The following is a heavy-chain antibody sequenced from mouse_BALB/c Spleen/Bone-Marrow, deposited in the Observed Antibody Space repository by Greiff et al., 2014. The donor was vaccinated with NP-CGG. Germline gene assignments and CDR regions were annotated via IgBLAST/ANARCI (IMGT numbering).Heavy chain of an antibody. J-gene: IGHJ2*01. CDR2: ITYSANT. D-gene: IGHD4-1*01. CDR3: ATGYYFDY. Sequence: VQLQQSGPSLVKPSQTLSLTCSVTGDSITRGYWNWIRKFPGNKLEYMGYITYSANTYCNPSLKSRLSITRDTSKNQYYLQLNSVTTEDTATYYCATGYYFDYWGQGTTLTVSS. CDR1: GDSITRGY. V-gene: IGHV3-8*02.